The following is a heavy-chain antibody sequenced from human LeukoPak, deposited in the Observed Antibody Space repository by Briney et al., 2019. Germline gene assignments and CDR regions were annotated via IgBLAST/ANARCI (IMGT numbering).Heavy chain of an antibody. Sequence: SETLSLTCTVSSGSISTSNYYWGWVRQPPGKALEWIGNIFYSGSTYYSPSLKSRVTISLDTSTNQFSRKLNAVTAVDTAVYYCAKRGHVGAFDIWGQGTMVTVSS. D-gene: IGHD3-10*01. CDR1: SGSISTSNYY. J-gene: IGHJ3*02. CDR2: IFYSGST. CDR3: AKRGHVGAFDI. V-gene: IGHV4-39*07.